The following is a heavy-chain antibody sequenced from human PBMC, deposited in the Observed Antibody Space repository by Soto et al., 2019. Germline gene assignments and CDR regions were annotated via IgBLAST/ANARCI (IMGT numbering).Heavy chain of an antibody. CDR3: SRGTSIPASGDY. V-gene: IGHV1-18*01. CDR1: GYTFTNYG. D-gene: IGHD6-6*01. J-gene: IGHJ4*01. CDR2: VSAYNGER. Sequence: QVQLVQSGAEVKKPGASVKVSCKASGYTFTNYGINWVRQAPGQGLEWLGRVSAYNGERRYAQRVQARVIMTTDTSTTTAYLVLRSLSTDDTAVYYSSRGTSIPASGDYWGQGTLVTVSS.